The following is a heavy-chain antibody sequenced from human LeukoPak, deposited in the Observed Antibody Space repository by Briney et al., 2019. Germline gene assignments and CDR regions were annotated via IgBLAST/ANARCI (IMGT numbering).Heavy chain of an antibody. V-gene: IGHV3-30*04. CDR1: GFTFSSYA. Sequence: GRSPRLSCAASGFTFSSYAIHWVRQAPGKGLEWVAVISYDGSNKYYADSVKGRFTISRDNSKNTLYLQMNSLRAEDTAVYYCARGRDGYNYGGFDYWGQGTLVTVSS. J-gene: IGHJ4*02. CDR2: ISYDGSNK. D-gene: IGHD5-24*01. CDR3: ARGRDGYNYGGFDY.